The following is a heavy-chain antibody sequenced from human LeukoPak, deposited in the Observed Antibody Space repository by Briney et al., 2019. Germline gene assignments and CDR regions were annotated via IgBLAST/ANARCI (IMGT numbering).Heavy chain of an antibody. Sequence: GESLKISCRASGYIFTNYWIAWVRWMPGEGLQWMGIILPGDSDTRYSPSFRGQVTISAETSTRTAYLQWTSLRASDSAIYYCARQGAGASYYDPTGLPRGAFDSWGQGTTVTISS. D-gene: IGHD3-22*01. J-gene: IGHJ3*02. V-gene: IGHV5-51*01. CDR2: ILPGDSDT. CDR3: ARQGAGASYYDPTGLPRGAFDS. CDR1: GYIFTNYW.